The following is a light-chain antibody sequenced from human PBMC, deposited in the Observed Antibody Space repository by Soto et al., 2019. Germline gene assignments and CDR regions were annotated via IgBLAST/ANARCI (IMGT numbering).Light chain of an antibody. J-gene: IGKJ5*01. CDR3: QQYQNWPLST. V-gene: IGKV3-15*01. CDR2: GAS. CDR1: QSVSSN. Sequence: EIVMTQSPGTLSVSPGERVIFSCRASQSVSSNLAWYQQKRGQTPRLLIYGASTRATGIPDRFSGSGSGTEFTLTISILQSEDFADYYCQQYQNWPLSTVGQGTRLESK.